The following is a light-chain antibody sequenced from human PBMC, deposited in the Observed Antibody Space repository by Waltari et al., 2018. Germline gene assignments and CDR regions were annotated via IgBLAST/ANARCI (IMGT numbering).Light chain of an antibody. CDR2: VGS. CDR1: ESLFRIAKGINY. CDR3: LQGRQTPFT. V-gene: IGKV2-28*01. Sequence: DIVMTQYPVSLSVTPEEAASISCTSSESLFRIAKGINYFAWYLQKPGQSLHFLVYVGSTRAAGVPDRFSGSGSDTDFILRISAVEDEDAGVYYCLQGRQTPFTFGQGTKLEI. J-gene: IGKJ2*01.